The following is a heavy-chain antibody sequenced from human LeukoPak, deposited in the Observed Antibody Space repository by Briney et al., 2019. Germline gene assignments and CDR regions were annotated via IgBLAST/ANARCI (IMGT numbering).Heavy chain of an antibody. D-gene: IGHD6-13*01. V-gene: IGHV4-34*01. Sequence: PSETLSLTCAVYGGSFSCYHWSWIRQPPGKGLEWIGEINHSGSTNYNPSLKSRVTISVDTSKNQFSLKLSSVTAADTAVYYCARHRHGGRQQLRYAFDIWGQGTMVTVSS. CDR1: GGSFSCYH. CDR2: INHSGST. J-gene: IGHJ3*02. CDR3: ARHRHGGRQQLRYAFDI.